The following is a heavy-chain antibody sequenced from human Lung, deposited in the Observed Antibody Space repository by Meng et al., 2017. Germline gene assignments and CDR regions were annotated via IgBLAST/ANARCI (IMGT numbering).Heavy chain of an antibody. D-gene: IGHD4-17*01. CDR1: GYPFTQDA. J-gene: IGHJ5*02. CDR3: ARGDYGGWPDP. Sequence: QVQLVQSGAEVKKPGASVKVSCRTYGYPFTQDAVHWVRQAPGQRLEWMGWMYTNNGNTKSSQKFQGRVTMARDTSASTAYMELSSLRSEETAVYYCARGDYGGWPDPWGQGTLVTVSS. V-gene: IGHV1-3*04. CDR2: MYTNNGNT.